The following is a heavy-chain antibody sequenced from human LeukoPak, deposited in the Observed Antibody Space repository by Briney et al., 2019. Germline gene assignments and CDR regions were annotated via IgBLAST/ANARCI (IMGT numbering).Heavy chain of an antibody. CDR3: ARDPAGGTPYYYYDGMDV. V-gene: IGHV4-39*07. J-gene: IGHJ6*01. Sequence: SETLSLTCTVSGGSISSSSYYWGWIRQPPGKGLEWIGSIYYSGSTYYNPSLKSRVTISVDTYKNQFSLKLSTVTAADTAVYYCARDPAGGTPYYYYDGMDVWGQGTTVTVSS. CDR1: GGSISSSSYY. D-gene: IGHD4-23*01. CDR2: IYYSGST.